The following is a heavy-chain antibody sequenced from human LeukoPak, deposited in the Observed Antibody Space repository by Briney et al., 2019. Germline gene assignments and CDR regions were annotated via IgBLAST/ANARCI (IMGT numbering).Heavy chain of an antibody. Sequence: PGGSLRLSCAASGFTVSSNYMSWVRQAPGKGLEWVSVIYSGGSTYYADSVKGRFTISRDNSKNTLYLQMNSLRAEDTAVYYCARESRGYDILTGKYHRGYYSYYMDVWGKGTTVTVSS. D-gene: IGHD3-9*01. CDR1: GFTVSSNY. V-gene: IGHV3-53*01. CDR3: ARESRGYDILTGKYHRGYYSYYMDV. J-gene: IGHJ6*03. CDR2: IYSGGST.